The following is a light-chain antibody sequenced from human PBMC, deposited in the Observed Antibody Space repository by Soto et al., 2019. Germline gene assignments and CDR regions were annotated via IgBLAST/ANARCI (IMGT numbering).Light chain of an antibody. V-gene: IGKV1-9*01. CDR3: QQLNSYPLT. CDR1: QGITSF. Sequence: DIQLTQSPSFLSASVGDRVSITCRASQGITSFLAWYQQIPGKAPKLLIYTASTLQSGVPPRFSGSGSGTEVTLTISSLQPEDFGTYCCQQLNSYPLTFGGGTRVAIK. J-gene: IGKJ4*01. CDR2: TAS.